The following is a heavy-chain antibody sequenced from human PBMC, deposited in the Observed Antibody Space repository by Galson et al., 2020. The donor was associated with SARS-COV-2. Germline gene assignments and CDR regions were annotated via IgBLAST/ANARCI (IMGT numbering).Heavy chain of an antibody. CDR3: ARAWVVVTYNWFDP. Sequence: SETLSLTCTVSGGSISSGSYYWSWIRQPAGKGLEWIGHIYTSGSTNYNPSLKSRVTISVDTSKNQFSLKLSSVTAADTAVYYCARAWVVVTYNWFDPWGQVTLVTVSS. J-gene: IGHJ5*02. D-gene: IGHD2-21*02. V-gene: IGHV4-61*09. CDR1: GGSISSGSYY. CDR2: IYTSGST.